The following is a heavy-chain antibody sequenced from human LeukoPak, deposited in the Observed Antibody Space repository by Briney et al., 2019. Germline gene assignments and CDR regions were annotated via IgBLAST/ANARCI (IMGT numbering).Heavy chain of an antibody. D-gene: IGHD2-2*02. CDR2: IYYSGST. CDR1: GGSISSYY. CDR3: ARGEYQLRYGLFDP. Sequence: PSETLSLTCTVSGGSISSYYWSWIRQPPGKGLEWIGYIYYSGSTNYNPSLKSRVTISVDTSKNQFSLKLSSVTAADTAVYYWARGEYQLRYGLFDPWGQGTLVTVSS. V-gene: IGHV4-59*01. J-gene: IGHJ5*02.